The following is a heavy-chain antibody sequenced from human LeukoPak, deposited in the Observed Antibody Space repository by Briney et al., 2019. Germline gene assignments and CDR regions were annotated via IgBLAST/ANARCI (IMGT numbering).Heavy chain of an antibody. J-gene: IGHJ4*02. CDR3: TYGDHRSFDY. CDR1: GGSISSYY. V-gene: IGHV4-4*07. CDR2: IYTSGST. Sequence: SETLSLTCTVSGGSISSYYWSWIRQPPGKGLEWIGRIYTSGSTNYNPSLKSRVTMSVDTSKNQFSLKLSSVTAADTAVYYCTYGDHRSFDYWGQGTLVTVSS. D-gene: IGHD4-17*01.